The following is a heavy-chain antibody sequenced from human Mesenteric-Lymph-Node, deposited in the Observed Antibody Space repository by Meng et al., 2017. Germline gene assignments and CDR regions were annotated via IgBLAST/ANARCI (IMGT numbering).Heavy chain of an antibody. CDR2: ISAYNGNT. D-gene: IGHD1-26*01. CDR3: ARVEVGITSGDY. CDR1: DYTFNNSG. J-gene: IGHJ4*02. Sequence: HGELGQYGGEVKKPVASVKVSCNASDYTFNNSGITWVRQAPGQGLEWMGWISAYNGNTNYAKTLQGRLTMTTDTSTSTAYMELRSLRSDDTAVYYCARVEVGITSGDYWGQGTLVTVSS. V-gene: IGHV1-18*01.